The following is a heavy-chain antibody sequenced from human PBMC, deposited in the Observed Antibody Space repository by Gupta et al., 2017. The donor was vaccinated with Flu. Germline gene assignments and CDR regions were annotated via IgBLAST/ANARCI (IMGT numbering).Heavy chain of an antibody. J-gene: IGHJ6*03. CDR3: ARDSGYDFWGGRRTHYYMDF. D-gene: IGHD3-3*01. CDR2: MSFDGTNQ. V-gene: IGHV3-30-3*01. CDR1: GFTFTNYA. Sequence: QVQLVESGGGVVQPGRSLRLSCAASGFTFTNYALHWVRQAPGKGLEWVAVMSFDGTNQYYADSVKGRFTISRDNSEKTLYLQMTSLRPEDTAVYYCARDSGYDFWGGRRTHYYMDFWGKGTTVTVSS.